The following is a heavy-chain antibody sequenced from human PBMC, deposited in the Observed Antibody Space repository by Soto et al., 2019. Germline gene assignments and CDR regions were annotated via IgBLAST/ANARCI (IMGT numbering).Heavy chain of an antibody. CDR1: GASISSGDYY. J-gene: IGHJ4*02. Sequence: SETLSLTCTVSGASISSGDYYCGLIRQPPGKGLEWIGYIYYSGSTYYNPSLKSRVTISVDTSKNQFSLKLTSVTAADTAVYYCARDKITGLFDYWGQGTLVTVSS. D-gene: IGHD2-8*02. CDR3: ARDKITGLFDY. CDR2: IYYSGST. V-gene: IGHV4-30-4*01.